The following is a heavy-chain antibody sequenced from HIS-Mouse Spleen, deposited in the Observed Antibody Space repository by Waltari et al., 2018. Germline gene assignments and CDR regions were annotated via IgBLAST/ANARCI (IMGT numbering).Heavy chain of an antibody. J-gene: IGHJ4*02. Sequence: EVQLVESGGGLVQPGGSLRLSCADSGFTFSGYWMGWVRQAPGKGLEWVANIKQDGSEKYYVDSVKGRFTISRDNAKNSLYLQMNSLRAEDAAVYYCAREPHYGGNSHFDYWGQGTLVTVSS. D-gene: IGHD4-17*01. CDR2: IKQDGSEK. V-gene: IGHV3-7*01. CDR1: GFTFSGYW. CDR3: AREPHYGGNSHFDY.